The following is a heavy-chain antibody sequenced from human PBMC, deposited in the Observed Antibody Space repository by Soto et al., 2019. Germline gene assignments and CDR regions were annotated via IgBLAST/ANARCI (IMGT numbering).Heavy chain of an antibody. V-gene: IGHV1-18*04. D-gene: IGHD4-17*01. CDR3: ARTWRTTVTTLDY. Sequence: ASVKVSCKASGYTFTSYGISWVRQAPGQGLEWMGWISAYNGNTNYAQKLQGRVTMTTDTSASTACMELRSLRSDDTAVYYCARTWRTTVTTLDYWGQGTLVTVSS. CDR2: ISAYNGNT. CDR1: GYTFTSYG. J-gene: IGHJ4*02.